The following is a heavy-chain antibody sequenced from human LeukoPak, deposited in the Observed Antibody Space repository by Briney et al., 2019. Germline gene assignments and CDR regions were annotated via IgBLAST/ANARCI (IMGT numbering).Heavy chain of an antibody. CDR1: GFIFSSYW. CDR3: ARDDDWNYEDY. D-gene: IGHD1-7*01. Sequence: PGGSLRLSCAASGFIFSSYWMSWVRQAPGKGLEWVANIKQDGSEKYYVDSVKGRFTISRDNAKNSLYLQMNSLRAEDTAVYYCARDDDWNYEDYWGQGILVTVSS. J-gene: IGHJ4*02. V-gene: IGHV3-7*01. CDR2: IKQDGSEK.